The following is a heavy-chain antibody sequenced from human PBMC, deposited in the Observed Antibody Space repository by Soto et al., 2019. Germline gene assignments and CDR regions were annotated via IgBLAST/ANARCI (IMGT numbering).Heavy chain of an antibody. J-gene: IGHJ6*01. Sequence: GGSLRLSCASSVFIFSNFGMHWVRQAPGKGLEWVAGVWYDGSNGVSADSVKGRFTISRDNSKNTLYLQMTSLRAEDTAVYYCARDPRTARASAMDAWGQGTTVNVSS. CDR1: VFIFSNFG. CDR2: VWYDGSNG. D-gene: IGHD6-6*01. CDR3: ARDPRTARASAMDA. V-gene: IGHV3-33*01.